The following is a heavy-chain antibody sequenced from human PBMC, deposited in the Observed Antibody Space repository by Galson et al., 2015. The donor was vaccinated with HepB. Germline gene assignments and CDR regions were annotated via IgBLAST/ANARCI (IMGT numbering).Heavy chain of an antibody. CDR3: ARVRGRSGYGRVGSFAH. CDR1: GFTVSSNY. CDR2: IYSGVSA. Sequence: SLRLSCAASGFTVSSNYMTWVRQAPGKGLECVSVIYSGVSAYHADSVKGRFTISRDNSKNTVYLQMNSLRAEDTAVYYCARVRGRSGYGRVGSFAHWGQGTLVTVSS. D-gene: IGHD5-12*01. J-gene: IGHJ4*02. V-gene: IGHV3-53*01.